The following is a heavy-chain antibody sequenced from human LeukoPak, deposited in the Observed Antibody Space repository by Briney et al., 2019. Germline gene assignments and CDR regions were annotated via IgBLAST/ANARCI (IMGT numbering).Heavy chain of an antibody. V-gene: IGHV4-39*07. CDR1: GGSISSSNDY. CDR2: IYYTRST. D-gene: IGHD7-27*01. Sequence: SETLSLTSTVSGGSISSSNDYWGWIRQPPGKGLEWIGNIYYTRSTYYNPSLKSRVAISVDTSKNQFSLKLSSVTAADTAVYYCAKDGDHANWGQGTLVTVSS. J-gene: IGHJ4*02. CDR3: AKDGDHAN.